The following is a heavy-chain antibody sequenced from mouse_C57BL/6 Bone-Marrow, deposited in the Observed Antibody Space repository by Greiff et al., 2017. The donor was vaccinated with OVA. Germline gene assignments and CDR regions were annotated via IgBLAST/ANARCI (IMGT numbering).Heavy chain of an antibody. J-gene: IGHJ4*01. CDR1: GYTFTDYE. CDR3: TRSSDSYDGTYAMDD. CDR2: IDPETGGT. D-gene: IGHD2-12*01. Sequence: VQLQQSGAELVRPGASVTLSCKASGYTFTDYEMHWVKQTPVHGLEWIGAIDPETGGTAYNQKFKGKAILTADKSSSTAYMALRRLTSEDSAVYYCTRSSDSYDGTYAMDDGGKGTSVTAAS. V-gene: IGHV1-15*01.